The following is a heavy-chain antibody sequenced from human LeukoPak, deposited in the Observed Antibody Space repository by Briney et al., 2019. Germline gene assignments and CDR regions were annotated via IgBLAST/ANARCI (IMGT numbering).Heavy chain of an antibody. CDR2: ISYDGGTK. V-gene: IGHV3-30*18. CDR1: GFSFTSYG. Sequence: GGSLRLSCAASGFSFTSYGIHWVRQAPGKGLEWLALISYDGGTKYYTDSVKGRFTVSRDNSNNTLYLQMTSLRVEDTAMYCCAKLPCYYETSDFSLWGQGTLVTVSS. CDR3: AKLPCYYETSDFSL. D-gene: IGHD3-22*01. J-gene: IGHJ4*02.